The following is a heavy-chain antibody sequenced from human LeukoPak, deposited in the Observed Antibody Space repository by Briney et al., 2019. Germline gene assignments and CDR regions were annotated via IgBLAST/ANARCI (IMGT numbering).Heavy chain of an antibody. D-gene: IGHD6-19*01. CDR3: AKSHSRGSGFDY. V-gene: IGHV3-30*18. CDR2: ISYDGSNK. Sequence: GGSLRLSCAASGFTFSSYGMHWVRQAPGKGLEWVAVISYDGSNKYYADSVKGRFTISRDNSKNTLYLQMNSLRAEDTAVYYCAKSHSRGSGFDYWGQGTLVTVSS. J-gene: IGHJ4*02. CDR1: GFTFSSYG.